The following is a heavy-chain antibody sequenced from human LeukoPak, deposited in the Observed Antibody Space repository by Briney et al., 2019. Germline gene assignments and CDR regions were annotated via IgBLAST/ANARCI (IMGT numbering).Heavy chain of an antibody. Sequence: PSETLSLTCAVYGGSFSGYYWSWIRQPPGKGLEGIGEINHSGSTNYNPSLKSRVTISVDTSKNQFSLKLSSVTAADTAVYYCARGGGGVVVIYHYWGQGTLVTVSS. D-gene: IGHD3-22*01. V-gene: IGHV4-34*01. J-gene: IGHJ4*02. CDR1: GGSFSGYY. CDR3: ARGGGGVVVIYHY. CDR2: INHSGST.